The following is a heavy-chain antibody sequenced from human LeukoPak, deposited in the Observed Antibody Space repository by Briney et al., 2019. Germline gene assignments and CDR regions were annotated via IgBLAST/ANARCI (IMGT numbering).Heavy chain of an antibody. V-gene: IGHV3-30*04. J-gene: IGHJ4*02. D-gene: IGHD6-13*01. CDR3: ARYSDL. Sequence: LAGGSLRLSCAASGFTFSSYAMHWVRQAPGKGLEWVAVISYDGSNKYYADSVKGRFTISRDNSKNTLYLQMNSLRAEDTAVYYCARYSDLWGQGTLVTVSS. CDR2: ISYDGSNK. CDR1: GFTFSSYA.